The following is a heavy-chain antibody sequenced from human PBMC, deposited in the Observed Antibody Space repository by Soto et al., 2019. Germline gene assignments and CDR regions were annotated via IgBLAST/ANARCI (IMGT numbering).Heavy chain of an antibody. CDR3: VRDQDSRGYSVFNH. V-gene: IGHV3-74*01. CDR2: INNDGSST. Sequence: EVQVVESGGGSVQPGGSLRLSCAASGFTLNSFFMHWVRQAPGKGLMWVSRINNDGSSTTYADSVKGRFTISRDNAKNTLYLQMNSLRAEDTAVYFCVRDQDSRGYSVFNHWGQGAQVTVSS. CDR1: GFTLNSFF. D-gene: IGHD3-22*01. J-gene: IGHJ4*02.